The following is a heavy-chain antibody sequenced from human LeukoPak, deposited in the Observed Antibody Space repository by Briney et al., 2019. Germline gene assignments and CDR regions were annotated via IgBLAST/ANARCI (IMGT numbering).Heavy chain of an antibody. J-gene: IGHJ6*03. CDR3: ARNFERREYYNFYYMDV. D-gene: IGHD1-26*01. Sequence: PSETLSLTCTVSGGSMRSYYWSWIRQPPGKGPEWIGYIYTSGSTNYNPSLKSRVTISVDTSKNHFSLELSSVSAADTAIYYCARNFERREYYNFYYMDVWGKRTTVTVSS. CDR2: IYTSGST. CDR1: GGSMRSYY. V-gene: IGHV4-4*09.